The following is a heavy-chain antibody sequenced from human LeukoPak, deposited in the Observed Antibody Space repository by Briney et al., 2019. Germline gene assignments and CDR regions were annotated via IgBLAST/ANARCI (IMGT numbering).Heavy chain of an antibody. Sequence: SETLSLTCTVSGGSVRSGNYFWSWVRQSPGKGLEWIGYIYFRGNTKYSPALESRVTISEDPSKNQFSLRLTSLTAADTAVYYCARVDWWFDIMTGWPAITNNGMDVWGQGTTVIVSS. V-gene: IGHV4-61*01. J-gene: IGHJ6*02. CDR1: GGSVRSGNYF. D-gene: IGHD3-9*01. CDR2: IYFRGNT. CDR3: ARVDWWFDIMTGWPAITNNGMDV.